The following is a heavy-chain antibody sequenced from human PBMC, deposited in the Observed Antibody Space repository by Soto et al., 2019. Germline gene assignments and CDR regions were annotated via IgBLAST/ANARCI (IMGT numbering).Heavy chain of an antibody. CDR1: GGSISSSSYY. Sequence: QLQLQESGPGLVKPSETLSLTCTVSGGSISSSSYYWGWIRQPPGKGLQWIGSIYYSGSTYYNPSLKTRVTISVDTSKNQFSLKLSSVTAADSAVYYCVPSNWFDPWGQGTLVTVSS. J-gene: IGHJ5*02. CDR3: VPSNWFDP. V-gene: IGHV4-39*01. CDR2: IYYSGST.